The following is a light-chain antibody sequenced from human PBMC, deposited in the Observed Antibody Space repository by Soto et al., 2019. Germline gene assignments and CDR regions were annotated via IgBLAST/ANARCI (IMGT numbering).Light chain of an antibody. CDR1: QSISSY. V-gene: IGKV1-39*01. CDR3: QQSYSTPPYT. Sequence: DIQMTQSPSSLSASVGDRVTITCRASQSISSYLNWYQQKPGKAPKLLIYAASSLQSGVPSRCSGSGSGTDFTLTISSLQPEDCATYDCQQSYSTPPYTFGQGTKLEIK. CDR2: AAS. J-gene: IGKJ2*01.